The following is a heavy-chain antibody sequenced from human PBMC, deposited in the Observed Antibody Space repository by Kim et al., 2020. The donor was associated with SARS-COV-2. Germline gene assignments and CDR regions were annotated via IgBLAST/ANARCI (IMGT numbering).Heavy chain of an antibody. V-gene: IGHV1-2*02. CDR3: TRIAEAAGRSAGFDY. CDR1: GYTFTDFN. J-gene: IGHJ4*02. CDR2: INPNTGDS. D-gene: IGHD6-13*01. Sequence: ASVKVSCKTTGYTFTDFNMHWVRQAPGQGLEWMGWINPNTGDSNSAQKFQGRVTMTSDMSISTTYMELSSLRSDDTAMYYCTRIAEAAGRSAGFDYWGQGTLVTVSS.